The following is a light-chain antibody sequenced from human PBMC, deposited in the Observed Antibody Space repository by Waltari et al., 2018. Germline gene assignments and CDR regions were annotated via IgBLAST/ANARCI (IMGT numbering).Light chain of an antibody. CDR2: GAP. CDR1: QSVRKA. J-gene: IGKJ1*01. CDR3: QHYVRLPVT. V-gene: IGKV3-20*01. Sequence: EIVLTQSPGTLSLSPGERVTLSCRASQSVRKALAWYQQTPGQAPRLLIYGAPNRATGIPDRFSGSGCGTDCSLTISRLDPEDFAVYYCQHYVRLPVTFGQGTKGEIK.